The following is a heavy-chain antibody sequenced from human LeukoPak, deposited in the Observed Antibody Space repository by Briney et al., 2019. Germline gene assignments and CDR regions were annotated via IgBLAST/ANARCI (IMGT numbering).Heavy chain of an antibody. CDR2: IIPILGIA. CDR1: EGTFSSYT. Sequence: ASVKVSCKASEGTFSSYTISWVRQAPGQGLEWMGRIIPILGIANYAQKFQGRVTITADKSTSTAYMELSSLRSEDTAVYYCARGSSSSKPNFDYWGQGTLVTVSS. CDR3: ARGSSSSKPNFDY. D-gene: IGHD6-6*01. V-gene: IGHV1-69*02. J-gene: IGHJ4*02.